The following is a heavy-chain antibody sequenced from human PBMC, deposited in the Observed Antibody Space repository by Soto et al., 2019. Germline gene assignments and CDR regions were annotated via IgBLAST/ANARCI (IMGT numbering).Heavy chain of an antibody. Sequence: EVQLLESGGGLVQPGGSLRLSCAASGFTFSSYAMSWVRQAPGKGLEWVSAISGSGGSTYYADSVKGRFTISRDNSKNTLYLQMNSLRAEDTAVYYCAKALLGDSTPYHYYYYGMDVWGQGTTVTVSS. J-gene: IGHJ6*02. CDR1: GFTFSSYA. D-gene: IGHD2-21*01. V-gene: IGHV3-23*01. CDR3: AKALLGDSTPYHYYYYGMDV. CDR2: ISGSGGST.